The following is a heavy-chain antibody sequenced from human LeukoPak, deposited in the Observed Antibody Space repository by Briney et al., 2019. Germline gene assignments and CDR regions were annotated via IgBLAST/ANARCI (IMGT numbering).Heavy chain of an antibody. J-gene: IGHJ4*02. CDR2: IYHSGST. CDR1: GGSISSGGYS. CDR3: ARRGSGWYEGDY. D-gene: IGHD6-19*01. V-gene: IGHV4-30-2*01. Sequence: SETLSLTRAVSGGSISSGGYSWSWIRQPPGKGLEWIGYIYHSGSTYYNPSLKSRVTISVDRSKNQFSLKLSSVTAADTAVYYCARRGSGWYEGDYWGQGTLVTVSS.